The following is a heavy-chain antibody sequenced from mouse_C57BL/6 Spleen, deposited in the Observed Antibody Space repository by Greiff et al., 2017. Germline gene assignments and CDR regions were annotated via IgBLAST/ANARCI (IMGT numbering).Heavy chain of an antibody. V-gene: IGHV1-20*01. Sequence: EVMLVESGPELVKPGDSVKISCKASGYSFTGYFMNWVMQSHGKSLEWIGRINPYNGDTFYNQKFKGKATLTVDKSSSTAHMELRSLTSEDSAVYYCARSDGYCDYWGQGTTLTVSS. CDR1: GYSFTGYF. J-gene: IGHJ2*01. CDR2: INPYNGDT. D-gene: IGHD2-3*01. CDR3: ARSDGYCDY.